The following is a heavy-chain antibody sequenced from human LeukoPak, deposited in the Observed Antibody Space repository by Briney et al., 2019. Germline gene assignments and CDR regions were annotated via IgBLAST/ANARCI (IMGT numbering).Heavy chain of an antibody. CDR3: ARLWTGYSGLFDF. Sequence: GESLKISSKGSGNTFSNYWIGWVRQVPGKGLEYMGIIYPSDSDTRYSPSFQGQVTISADKSNSTAYLQWSSLEASDSAIYYCARLWTGYSGLFDFWGQGTQVTVSS. CDR1: GNTFSNYW. J-gene: IGHJ4*02. CDR2: IYPSDSDT. V-gene: IGHV5-51*01. D-gene: IGHD5-12*01.